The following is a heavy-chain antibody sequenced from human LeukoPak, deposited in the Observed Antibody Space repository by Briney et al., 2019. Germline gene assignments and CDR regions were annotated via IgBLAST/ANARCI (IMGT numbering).Heavy chain of an antibody. J-gene: IGHJ6*03. CDR3: ARGFSMTGYYFYYMDV. Sequence: GGSLRLSCAASGFTFSSYWMSWVRQSPGKGLEWVANIKLDGVEKYYVDSVKGRFTISRDNAKNSLYLQMNSLRGDDTAVYYCARGFSMTGYYFYYMDVWGKGTTVTVSS. CDR2: IKLDGVEK. V-gene: IGHV3-7*01. CDR1: GFTFSSYW. D-gene: IGHD2/OR15-2a*01.